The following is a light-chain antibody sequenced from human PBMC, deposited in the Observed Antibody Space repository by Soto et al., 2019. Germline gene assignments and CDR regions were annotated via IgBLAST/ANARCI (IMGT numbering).Light chain of an antibody. V-gene: IGLV1-47*01. CDR2: RNN. Sequence: QSVLTQPPSASGTPGQRVTISCSGSSSNIGSNYVYWYQQLPGTAPKLLIYRNNQRSSGVPDRFSGSKSGTSASLAISGLRSEDEADYYCAAWDDSLSVVVFGEGTKLTVL. CDR3: AAWDDSLSVVV. CDR1: SSNIGSNY. J-gene: IGLJ2*01.